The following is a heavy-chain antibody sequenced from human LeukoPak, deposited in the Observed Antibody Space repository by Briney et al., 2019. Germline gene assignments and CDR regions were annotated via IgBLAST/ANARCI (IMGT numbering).Heavy chain of an antibody. J-gene: IGHJ5*02. CDR1: GYTFTGYH. V-gene: IGHV1-2*02. D-gene: IGHD2-2*01. CDR3: ARRGVVPAVIPMDWFDP. CDR2: INPNSGGT. Sequence: GASVKVSCKASGYTFTGYHMHWVRQAPGQGLEWMGWINPNSGGTNYAQKFQGRVTMTRDTSISTAYMELSRLRSDDTAVYYCARRGVVPAVIPMDWFDPWGQGTLVTVSS.